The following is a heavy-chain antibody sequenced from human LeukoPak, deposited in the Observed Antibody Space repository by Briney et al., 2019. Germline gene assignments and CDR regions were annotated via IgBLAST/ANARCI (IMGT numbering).Heavy chain of an antibody. J-gene: IGHJ4*02. CDR2: INHSGST. Sequence: PSETLSLTCAVYGESFSGYYWSWIRQPPGKGLEWIGEINHSGSTNYNPSLKSRVTISVDTSKNQFSLKLSSVTAADTAVYYCARGAPYCSGGSCYFDYWGQGTLVTVSS. V-gene: IGHV4-34*01. CDR1: GESFSGYY. CDR3: ARGAPYCSGGSCYFDY. D-gene: IGHD2-15*01.